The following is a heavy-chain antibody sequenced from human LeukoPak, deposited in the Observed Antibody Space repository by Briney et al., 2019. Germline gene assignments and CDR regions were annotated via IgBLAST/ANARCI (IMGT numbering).Heavy chain of an antibody. CDR2: INHSGST. Sequence: SETLSLTCAVYGGSFSGYYWSWIRQPPGKGLEWIGEINHSGSTNYNPSLKSRVTISVDTSKNQFSLKLSSVTAADTAVYYCARDRYRSSSSCYPDAFDIWGQGTMVTVSS. CDR1: GGSFSGYY. CDR3: ARDRYRSSSSCYPDAFDI. D-gene: IGHD2-2*01. J-gene: IGHJ3*02. V-gene: IGHV4-34*01.